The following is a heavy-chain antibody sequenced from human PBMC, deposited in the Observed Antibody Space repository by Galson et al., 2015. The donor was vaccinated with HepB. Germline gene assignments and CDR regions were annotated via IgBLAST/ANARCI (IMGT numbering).Heavy chain of an antibody. V-gene: IGHV3-23*01. CDR2: ISGSGATT. Sequence: SLRLSCAASGFTFSSNAINWVRQAPGKGLEWVSVISGSGATTYYADSVKGRFTISRDNSKNTLYLQMNSLRAEDTAVYYCVKSAAGTKYYFDYWGQGTLVTVSS. D-gene: IGHD6-13*01. CDR1: GFTFSSNA. CDR3: VKSAAGTKYYFDY. J-gene: IGHJ4*02.